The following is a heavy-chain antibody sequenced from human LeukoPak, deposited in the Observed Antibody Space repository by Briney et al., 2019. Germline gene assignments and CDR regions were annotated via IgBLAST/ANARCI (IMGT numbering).Heavy chain of an antibody. J-gene: IGHJ3*02. CDR2: ITRDGSRT. D-gene: IGHD1-14*01. CDR3: ARDKRGWTGHDAFDI. CDR1: GFTFSSSW. Sequence: GGSLRLSCAASGFTFSSSWMHWVRQAPGKGLVWVSRITRDGSRTTYADSVKGRFTTSRDNANNTLYLQVNSLRAEETAVYYCARDKRGWTGHDAFDIWGQGTMVTVSS. V-gene: IGHV3-74*01.